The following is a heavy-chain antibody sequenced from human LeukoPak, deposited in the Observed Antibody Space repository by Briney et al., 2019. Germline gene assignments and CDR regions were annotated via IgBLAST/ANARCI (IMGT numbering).Heavy chain of an antibody. CDR3: ARVVARENWFDP. J-gene: IGHJ5*02. D-gene: IGHD2-15*01. V-gene: IGHV4-59*08. Sequence: PSETLSLTCTVSGGSISNYYWNWIRQPPGKGLEWIGYIYFTGSTNYNPSLKSRVTISVDTSKTQFSLKLSSVTAADTAVYYCARVVARENWFDPWGQGTLVTVSS. CDR1: GGSISNYY. CDR2: IYFTGST.